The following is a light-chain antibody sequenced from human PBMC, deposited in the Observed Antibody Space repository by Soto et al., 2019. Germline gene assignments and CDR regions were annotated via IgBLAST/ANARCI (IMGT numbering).Light chain of an antibody. CDR3: LQTYTLPRT. CDR1: QNIKFY. J-gene: IGKJ2*01. CDR2: ASS. Sequence: DIRMTQSPSSLSASVGDRVTITCRASQNIKFYLNWYHQKPGRAPELLIYASSTLQNGVPLRFSGSGSRAVFPLTISHLQPEYFASYYCLQTYTLPRTFGQGTRLEI. V-gene: IGKV1-39*01.